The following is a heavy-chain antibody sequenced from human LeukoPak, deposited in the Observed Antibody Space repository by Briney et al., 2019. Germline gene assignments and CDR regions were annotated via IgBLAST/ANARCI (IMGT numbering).Heavy chain of an antibody. CDR3: ASGGYDSSGYHDPFDY. V-gene: IGHV4-39*01. J-gene: IGHJ4*02. CDR1: GGPISSSSYY. CDR2: IYYSGST. D-gene: IGHD3-22*01. Sequence: SETLSLTCTVSGGPISSSSYYWGWIRQPPGKGLEWIGCIYYSGSTYYNPSLKSRVTISVDTSKNQFSLKLSSVTAADTAVYYCASGGYDSSGYHDPFDYWGQGSLVTVSS.